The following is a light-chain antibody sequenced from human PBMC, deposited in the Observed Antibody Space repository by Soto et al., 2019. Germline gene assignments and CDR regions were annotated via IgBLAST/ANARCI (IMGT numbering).Light chain of an antibody. J-gene: IGLJ2*01. CDR1: SGDIGGYNY. Sequence: QSALTQPASVSGSPGQSITISCTGTSGDIGGYNYVSWYQQHPGKAPKLMIYDVSDRPSGVSNRFSGSKSGNTASLTISGLRAEDEADYYCSSYTTSNTLLFGGGPKLTVL. V-gene: IGLV2-14*01. CDR3: SSYTTSNTLL. CDR2: DVS.